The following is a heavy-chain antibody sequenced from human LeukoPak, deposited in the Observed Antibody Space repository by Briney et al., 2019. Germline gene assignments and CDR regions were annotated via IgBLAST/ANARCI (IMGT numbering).Heavy chain of an antibody. CDR3: ARARGDYYDSSGYYSGFDY. J-gene: IGHJ4*02. D-gene: IGHD3-22*01. CDR1: GGPLSGYY. V-gene: IGHV4-34*01. Sequence: PSETLSLTCAVYGGPLSGYYWSWIRQPPGKGLEWIGEINHSGSANYNPSLKSRVTISVDMSKNQFSLKLSSVTAADTAVYYCARARGDYYDSSGYYSGFDYWGQGTLVTVSS. CDR2: INHSGSA.